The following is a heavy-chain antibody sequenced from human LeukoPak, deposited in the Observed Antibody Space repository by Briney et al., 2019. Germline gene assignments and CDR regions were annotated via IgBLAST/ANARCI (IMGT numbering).Heavy chain of an antibody. Sequence: PGGSLRLSCAASGFTFSSYAMSWVRQAPGKGLEWVSAISGSGGSTYCADSVKGRFTISRDNSKNTLYLQMNSLRAEDTAVYYCAYLYGDYEEYYWGQGTLVTVSS. CDR2: ISGSGGST. V-gene: IGHV3-23*01. D-gene: IGHD4-17*01. CDR3: AYLYGDYEEYY. CDR1: GFTFSSYA. J-gene: IGHJ4*02.